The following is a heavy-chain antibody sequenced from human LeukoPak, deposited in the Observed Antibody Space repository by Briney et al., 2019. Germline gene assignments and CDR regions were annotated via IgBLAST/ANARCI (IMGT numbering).Heavy chain of an antibody. V-gene: IGHV3-7*01. Sequence: PGGSLRLSCAASGFTFSSYWMSWVRQAPGKGLEWVANIKQDGSEKYYVDSVKGRFTISRDNAKNSLYLQMNSLRAEDTAVYYCARGDGSGSYYLYYYYGMDVWGQGTTVTVSS. CDR3: ARGDGSGSYYLYYYYGMDV. CDR2: IKQDGSEK. D-gene: IGHD3-10*01. J-gene: IGHJ6*02. CDR1: GFTFSSYW.